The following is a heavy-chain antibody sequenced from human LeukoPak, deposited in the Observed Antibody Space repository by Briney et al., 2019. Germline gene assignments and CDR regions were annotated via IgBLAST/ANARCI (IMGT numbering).Heavy chain of an antibody. CDR3: ARDNQLGYGDYNRE. V-gene: IGHV3-53*01. Sequence: PGGSLRLSCAASGFTVSNNYMSWVRQAPGKGLEWVSVIYSGGSTYYADSVRGRFTISRDNSKNTLYLQMNSLRAEDTAVYYCARDNQLGYGDYNREWGQGTLVTVSS. D-gene: IGHD4-17*01. J-gene: IGHJ4*02. CDR1: GFTVSNNY. CDR2: IYSGGST.